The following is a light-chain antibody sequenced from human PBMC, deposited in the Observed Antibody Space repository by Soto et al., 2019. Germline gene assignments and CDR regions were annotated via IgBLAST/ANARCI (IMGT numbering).Light chain of an antibody. CDR1: QSVSVN. Sequence: IVMTQSPATLSGSPGERATLSCRTSQSVSVNLAWYQQKPGQAPRLLIYGASITATGIPARFSGSGSGTEFSLTISSLQSEDFAVYYCHQYNNWPSSFGPGTKVQIK. V-gene: IGKV3-15*01. CDR3: HQYNNWPSS. CDR2: GAS. J-gene: IGKJ3*01.